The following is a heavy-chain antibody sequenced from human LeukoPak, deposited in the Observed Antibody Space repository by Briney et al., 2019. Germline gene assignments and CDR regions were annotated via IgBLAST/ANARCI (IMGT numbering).Heavy chain of an antibody. J-gene: IGHJ6*03. D-gene: IGHD6-6*01. CDR1: GYTFTSYD. V-gene: IGHV1-8*01. CDR2: MNPNSGNT. CDR3: ARAGEYSSSSGQDYYYCMDV. Sequence: ASVKVSCKASGYTFTSYDINWVRQATGQGLEWMGWMNPNSGNTGYAQKFQGRVTMTRNTSISTAYMELSSLRSEDTAVYYCARAGEYSSSSGQDYYYCMDVWGKGTTVTVSS.